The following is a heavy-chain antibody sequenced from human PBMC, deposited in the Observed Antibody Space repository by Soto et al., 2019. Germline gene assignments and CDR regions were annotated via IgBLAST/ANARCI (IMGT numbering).Heavy chain of an antibody. CDR3: EKDTETKQLRSAGGPPFAD. V-gene: IGHV3-9*01. CDR2: ISWDSGSI. D-gene: IGHD3-16*01. J-gene: IGHJ4*02. Sequence: EVQLVESGGGLVQPGRSLRLSCAASGFTFDDYAIHWVRQAPGKGLDWVSGISWDSGSIGYADSVEGRFTISRDNAKNYLYHQMNRLGGEDTVLFYCEKDTETKQLRSAGGPPFADWGQGTLVSVSS. CDR1: GFTFDDYA.